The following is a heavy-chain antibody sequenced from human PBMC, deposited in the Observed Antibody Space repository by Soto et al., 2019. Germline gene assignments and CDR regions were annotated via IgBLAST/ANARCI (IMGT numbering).Heavy chain of an antibody. V-gene: IGHV3-23*01. J-gene: IGHJ6*02. CDR3: EKAMVRGAFELKYYYYGMDV. Sequence: PGGSLRLSCAASGFTFSSYAMSWVRQAPGKGLELVSAISGSGGSTYYADSVKGRFTISRDNSKNTLYLQMNSLRAEDTAVYYCEKAMVRGAFELKYYYYGMDVWAQGTTVTVSS. D-gene: IGHD3-10*01. CDR2: ISGSGGST. CDR1: GFTFSSYA.